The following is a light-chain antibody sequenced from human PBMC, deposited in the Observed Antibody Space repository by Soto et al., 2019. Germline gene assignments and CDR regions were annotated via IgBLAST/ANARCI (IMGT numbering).Light chain of an antibody. V-gene: IGKV1-9*01. CDR1: QGINSN. CDR3: QQVDSLPLT. J-gene: IGKJ2*01. CDR2: TAS. Sequence: QLTQSPSSLSAAVGDGVTITCRASQGINSNLAWFQQKPGKAPNLLIYTASSLQNGIPSRFSGSGSGTHFTLTSTRLQPEDFATFYCQQVDSLPLTFGQGTRLEI.